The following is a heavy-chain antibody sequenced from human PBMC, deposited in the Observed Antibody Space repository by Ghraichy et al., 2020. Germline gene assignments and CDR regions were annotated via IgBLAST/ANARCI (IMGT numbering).Heavy chain of an antibody. CDR1: GYTLTELS. D-gene: IGHD4-17*01. V-gene: IGHV1-24*01. Sequence: ASVKVSCKVSGYTLTELSMHWVRQAPGKGLEWMGGFDPEDGETIYAQKFQGRVTMTEDTSTDTAYMELSSLRSEDMAVYYCATDVPDYGDYAYDYWGQGTLVTVSS. J-gene: IGHJ4*02. CDR2: FDPEDGET. CDR3: ATDVPDYGDYAYDY.